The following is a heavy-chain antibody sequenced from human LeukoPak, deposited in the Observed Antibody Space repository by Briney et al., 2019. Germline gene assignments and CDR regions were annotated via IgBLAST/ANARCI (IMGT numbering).Heavy chain of an antibody. CDR3: AKAYHDSGCLIDC. CDR2: ISSSSSYI. V-gene: IGHV3-21*04. J-gene: IGHJ4*02. D-gene: IGHD6-19*01. Sequence: GGSLRLSCAASGFTFSSYSMNWVRQAPGKGLEWVSSISSSSSYIYYADSVKGRFTISRDNAKNSLYLQMNSLRAEDTAVYYCAKAYHDSGCLIDCWGQGTLVTVSS. CDR1: GFTFSSYS.